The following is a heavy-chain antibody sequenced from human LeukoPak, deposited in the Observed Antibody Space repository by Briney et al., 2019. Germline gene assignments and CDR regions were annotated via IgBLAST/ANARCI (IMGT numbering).Heavy chain of an antibody. CDR1: GFTFSSYA. V-gene: IGHV3-64*04. D-gene: IGHD3-10*01. Sequence: GGSLRLSCAASGFTFSSYAMHWVRQAPGKGLEYVSAISSNGGSTYYADSVKGRFTISRDNSKNTLYLQMNSLRAEDTAVYYCAKDYYGSGSYKYWGQGTLVTVSS. CDR3: AKDYYGSGSYKY. J-gene: IGHJ4*02. CDR2: ISSNGGST.